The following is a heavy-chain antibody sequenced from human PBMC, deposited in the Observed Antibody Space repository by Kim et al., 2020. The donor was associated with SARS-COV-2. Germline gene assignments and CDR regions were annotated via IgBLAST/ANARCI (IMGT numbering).Heavy chain of an antibody. Sequence: SETLSLTCTVSGGSISSSSYYWGWIRQPPGKGLEWIGSIYYSGSTYYNPSLKSRVTISVDTSKNQFSLKLSSVTAADTAVYYCARHDRGYSYGLPYWFDPWGQGTLVTVSS. V-gene: IGHV4-39*01. CDR2: IYYSGST. D-gene: IGHD5-18*01. CDR1: GGSISSSSYY. CDR3: ARHDRGYSYGLPYWFDP. J-gene: IGHJ5*02.